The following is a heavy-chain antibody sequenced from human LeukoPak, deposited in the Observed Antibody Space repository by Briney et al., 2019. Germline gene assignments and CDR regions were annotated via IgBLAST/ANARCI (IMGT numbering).Heavy chain of an antibody. Sequence: ASVKVSCKASGYTFTSYDINWVRQATGQGLEWMGWMNPNSGNTGYAQKFQGRVTITRNTSISTAYMELSSLRSEDTAVYYCARASNFLEWLSAGYYYYYYMDVWGKGTTVTVSS. D-gene: IGHD3-3*01. CDR3: ARASNFLEWLSAGYYYYYYMDV. J-gene: IGHJ6*03. CDR1: GYTFTSYD. V-gene: IGHV1-8*03. CDR2: MNPNSGNT.